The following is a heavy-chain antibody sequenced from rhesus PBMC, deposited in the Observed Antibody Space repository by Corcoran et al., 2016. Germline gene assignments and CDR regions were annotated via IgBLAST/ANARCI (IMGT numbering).Heavy chain of an antibody. D-gene: IGHD1-26*01. CDR2: IRNKAKGGTA. Sequence: EMQLVESGGGLVQPGGSLRLSCAASGFTFSDHYMEWFRQAPGRGPEWVEVIRNKAKGGTAEYAAAVKGRFTISRDDSKNVTYLQMNSLKTEDTAVYYCTALTGGLDYWGQGVLVTVSS. V-gene: IGHV3-116*01. CDR1: GFTFSDHY. J-gene: IGHJ4*01. CDR3: TALTGGLDY.